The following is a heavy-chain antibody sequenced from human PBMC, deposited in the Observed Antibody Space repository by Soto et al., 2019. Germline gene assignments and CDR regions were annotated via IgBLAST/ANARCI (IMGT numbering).Heavy chain of an antibody. CDR3: ARMGDYGDYGGYGYGMDV. D-gene: IGHD4-17*01. J-gene: IGHJ6*02. CDR1: GGSISSYY. Sequence: PSETLSLTCTVSGGSISSYYWSWIRQPPGKGLEWIGYIYYSGSTNYNPSLKSRVTISVDTSKNQFSLKLSSVTAADTAVYYCARMGDYGDYGGYGYGMDVWGQGTTVTVSS. V-gene: IGHV4-59*01. CDR2: IYYSGST.